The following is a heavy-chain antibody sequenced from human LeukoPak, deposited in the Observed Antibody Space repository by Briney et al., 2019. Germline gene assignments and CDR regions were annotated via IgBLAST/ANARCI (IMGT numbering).Heavy chain of an antibody. Sequence: SETLSLTCTVSGGSISSSSYYWGWIRQPPGKGLEWIGSIYYSGSTYYNPSLKSRVTISVDTSKNQFSLKLSSVTAADTAVYYCARRGITFGGVYWGQGTLVTVSS. CDR2: IYYSGST. J-gene: IGHJ4*02. V-gene: IGHV4-39*01. CDR3: ARRGITFGGVY. D-gene: IGHD3-16*01. CDR1: GGSISSSSYY.